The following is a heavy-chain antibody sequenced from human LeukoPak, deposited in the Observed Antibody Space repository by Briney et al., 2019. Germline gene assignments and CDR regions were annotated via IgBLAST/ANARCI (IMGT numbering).Heavy chain of an antibody. J-gene: IGHJ3*02. V-gene: IGHV4-61*01. CDR2: IYYSGST. CDR3: ARYDTTDAFDI. D-gene: IGHD3-9*01. CDR1: GGSVSCGSYY. Sequence: SETLSLTCTVSGGSVSCGSYYWSWIRQPPGKGLEWIGYIYYSGSTNYNPSLKSRVTISVDTSKNQFSLKLSSVTAADTAVYYCARYDTTDAFDIWGQGTMVTVPS.